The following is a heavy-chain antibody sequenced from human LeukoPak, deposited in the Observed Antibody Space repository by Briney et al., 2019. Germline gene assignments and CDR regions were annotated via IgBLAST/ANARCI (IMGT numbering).Heavy chain of an antibody. CDR1: GFTVSSNY. D-gene: IGHD1-1*01. CDR3: AKDLANSWTIDY. CDR2: IYSGGST. V-gene: IGHV3-53*05. Sequence: GGSLRLSCAASGFTVSSNYMSWVRQAPGKGLEWVSVIYSGGSTYYADSVKGRFTISRDNSKNTLYLQMNSLSVEDTAFYYCAKDLANSWTIDYWGQGTLVTVSS. J-gene: IGHJ4*02.